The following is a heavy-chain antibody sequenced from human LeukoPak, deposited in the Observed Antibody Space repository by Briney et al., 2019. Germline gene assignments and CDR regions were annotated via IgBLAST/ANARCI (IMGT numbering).Heavy chain of an antibody. CDR1: GYTFTTYG. D-gene: IGHD6-13*01. Sequence: GSVKASCKASGYTFTTYGISWGRRAPGQGLEWMGWISAYNGNTNYAQTLQGRVTMTTDKSTSTAYMALRTLRPDDTAVYHCERGDNRWAAAVDYWGRGTLATVS. J-gene: IGHJ4*02. CDR2: ISAYNGNT. CDR3: ERGDNRWAAAVDY. V-gene: IGHV1-18*01.